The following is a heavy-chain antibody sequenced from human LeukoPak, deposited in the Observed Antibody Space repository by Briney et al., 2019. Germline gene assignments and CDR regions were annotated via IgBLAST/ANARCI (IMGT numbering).Heavy chain of an antibody. D-gene: IGHD3-10*01. CDR2: ISGSGGST. Sequence: GGSLRLSCAASGFTFSSYALSWVRQAPGKGLEWVSGISGSGGSTYYADSMKGRFTISRDNSKNTLYLQINSLRAEDTAVYHCAKDFSVGVTMIRGPFDPWGQGTLVTVSS. CDR3: AKDFSVGVTMIRGPFDP. J-gene: IGHJ5*02. CDR1: GFTFSSYA. V-gene: IGHV3-23*01.